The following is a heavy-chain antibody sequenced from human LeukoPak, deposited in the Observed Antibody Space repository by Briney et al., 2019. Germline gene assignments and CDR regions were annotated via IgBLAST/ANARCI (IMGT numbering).Heavy chain of an antibody. CDR1: GFTFSSYG. CDR3: AKDASMDV. Sequence: GGSLRLSCAASGFTFSSYGMHWVRQAPGKGLEWVAVISYDGSNKYYADSVKGRFTISRDNSKNTLYLQMNSLRAEDTAVYYCAKDASMDVWGKGTTATVSS. CDR2: ISYDGSNK. V-gene: IGHV3-30*18. J-gene: IGHJ6*04.